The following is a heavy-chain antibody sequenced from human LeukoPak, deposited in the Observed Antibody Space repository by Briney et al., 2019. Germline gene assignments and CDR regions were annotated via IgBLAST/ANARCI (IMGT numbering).Heavy chain of an antibody. D-gene: IGHD4-17*01. CDR1: GYTFISYY. Sequence: GASVKVSCKASGYTFISYYMHWVRQAHGQGLEWMGIINPSGGSTSYAQKFQGRVTMTRDMSTSTVYMELSSLRSEDTAVYYCARDHLLDPQRRDFTVTTLFDYFDYWGQGTLVTVSS. V-gene: IGHV1-46*01. CDR3: ARDHLLDPQRRDFTVTTLFDYFDY. CDR2: INPSGGST. J-gene: IGHJ4*02.